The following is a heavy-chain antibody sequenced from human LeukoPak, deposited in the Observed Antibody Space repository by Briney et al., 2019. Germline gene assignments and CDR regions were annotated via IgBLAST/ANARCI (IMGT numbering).Heavy chain of an antibody. CDR2: IYYSGNT. J-gene: IGHJ2*01. D-gene: IGHD1-14*01. Sequence: SETLSLTCTVSGGSISSYYWSWIRQPPGKGLEYIGYIYYSGNTNSNPSLNSRVTISVDTSKNQFSLKLSSVTAADTAVYYCARRGSGASLEYYFNLWGRGTLVTVSS. CDR1: GGSISSYY. CDR3: ARRGSGASLEYYFNL. V-gene: IGHV4-59*08.